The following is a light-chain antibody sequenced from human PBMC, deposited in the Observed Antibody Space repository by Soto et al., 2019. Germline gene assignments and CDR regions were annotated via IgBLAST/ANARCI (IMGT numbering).Light chain of an antibody. CDR1: QSVSRY. J-gene: IGKJ1*01. Sequence: EIVLTQSPATLSLSPGERATLSCRASQSVSRYLAWYQQKPGQAPRLLIYDASNRATGIPARFSGSGSGTDFTLTISSLEPEDFAVYYCQQRSNWPSTFGQGTKVEI. V-gene: IGKV3-11*01. CDR2: DAS. CDR3: QQRSNWPST.